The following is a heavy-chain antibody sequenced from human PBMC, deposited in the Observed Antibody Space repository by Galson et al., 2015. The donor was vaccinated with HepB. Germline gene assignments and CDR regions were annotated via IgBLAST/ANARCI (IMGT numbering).Heavy chain of an antibody. CDR1: GFTFSDYY. V-gene: IGHV3-11*01. CDR2: ISSSGSTI. D-gene: IGHD3-10*01. J-gene: IGHJ5*02. CDR3: ARDRFTMVRGVIITSWFDP. Sequence: SLRLSCAASGFTFSDYYMSWIRQAPGKGLEWVSYISSSGSTIYYADSVKGRFTISRDNAKNLLYLQMNSLRAEDTAVYYCARDRFTMVRGVIITSWFDPWGQGTLVTVSS.